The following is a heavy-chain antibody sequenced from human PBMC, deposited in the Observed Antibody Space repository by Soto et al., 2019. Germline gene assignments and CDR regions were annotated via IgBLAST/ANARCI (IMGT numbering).Heavy chain of an antibody. V-gene: IGHV3-21*01. CDR3: ARDLLFEP. J-gene: IGHJ5*02. CDR1: GFTFSSYA. Sequence: GGSLRLSCAASGFTFSSYAMHWVRQAPGKGLEWVSYISSSSTYIYYADSVKGRFTISRDTAKNSLYLQMNSLRAEDTAVYYCARDLLFEPWGQGTLVTVSS. CDR2: ISSSSTYI. D-gene: IGHD1-26*01.